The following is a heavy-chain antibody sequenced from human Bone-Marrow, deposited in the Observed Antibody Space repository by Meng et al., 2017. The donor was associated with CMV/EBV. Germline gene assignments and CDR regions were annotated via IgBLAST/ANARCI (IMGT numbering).Heavy chain of an antibody. V-gene: IGHV3-11*06. Sequence: GESLKISCAASGFTFSDYYMTWIRQAPGKGLEWVSYISSSGSITKYLDSVKGRFTVSRDNAKKSLYLQMNSLKVEDTAVYYCAREQSGSGTYYFYGMDVWGQGTTVTVSS. CDR1: GFTFSDYY. D-gene: IGHD1-26*01. CDR2: ISSSGSIT. J-gene: IGHJ6*02. CDR3: AREQSGSGTYYFYGMDV.